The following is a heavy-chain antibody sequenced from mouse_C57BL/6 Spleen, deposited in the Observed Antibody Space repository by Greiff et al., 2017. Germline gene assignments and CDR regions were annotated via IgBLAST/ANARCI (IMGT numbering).Heavy chain of an antibody. CDR1: GYSFTSYY. CDR3: ARDGNYDY. Sequence: VQLKESGPELVKPGASVKISCKASGYSFTSYYIHWVKQRPGQGLEWSGWIYPGSGNTKYNEKFKGKATLTADTSSSTAYMQLSSLTSEDSAVYYCARDGNYDYWGQGTTLTVSS. V-gene: IGHV1-66*01. CDR2: IYPGSGNT. D-gene: IGHD2-1*01. J-gene: IGHJ2*01.